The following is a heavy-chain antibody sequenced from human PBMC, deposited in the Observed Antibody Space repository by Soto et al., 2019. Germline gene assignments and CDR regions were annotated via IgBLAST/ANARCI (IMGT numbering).Heavy chain of an antibody. V-gene: IGHV3-30*18. J-gene: IGHJ6*02. CDR3: AKDRAYCSSTSCYQHYGMDV. Sequence: GGSLRLSCAASGFTFSSYGMHWVRQAPGKGLEWVAVISYDGSNKYYADSVKGRFTISRDNSKNTLYLQMNSLRAEDTAVYYCAKDRAYCSSTSCYQHYGMDVWGQGTTVTVSS. D-gene: IGHD2-2*01. CDR2: ISYDGSNK. CDR1: GFTFSSYG.